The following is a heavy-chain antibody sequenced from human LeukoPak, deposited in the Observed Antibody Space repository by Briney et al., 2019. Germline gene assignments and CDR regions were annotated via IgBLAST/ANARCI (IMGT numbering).Heavy chain of an antibody. CDR1: GGSFNGYF. J-gene: IGHJ3*02. Sequence: PSETLSLTCAVYGGSFNGYFWSWIRQPPGKGLEWIGEINHSGSPNYNPSLKSRVTISVDTSKNQFSLKLSSVTAADTAVYYCARAGSHDAFDIWGQGTMVTVSS. CDR3: ARAGSHDAFDI. V-gene: IGHV4-34*01. D-gene: IGHD1-26*01. CDR2: INHSGSP.